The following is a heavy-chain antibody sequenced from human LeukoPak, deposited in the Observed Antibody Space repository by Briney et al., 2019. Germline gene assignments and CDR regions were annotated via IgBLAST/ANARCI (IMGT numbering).Heavy chain of an antibody. CDR2: IYPGDSDT. D-gene: IGHD3-10*01. CDR3: ARQRHGYGSGSYYNDRYYYYMDV. CDR1: GYSFTSYW. Sequence: GESLKISCKGSGYSFTSYWIGWVRQMPGKGLEWMGIIYPGDSDTRYSPSFQGQVTISADKSISTAYLQWSSLKASDTAMYYCARQRHGYGSGSYYNDRYYYYMDVWGKGTTVTISS. J-gene: IGHJ6*03. V-gene: IGHV5-51*01.